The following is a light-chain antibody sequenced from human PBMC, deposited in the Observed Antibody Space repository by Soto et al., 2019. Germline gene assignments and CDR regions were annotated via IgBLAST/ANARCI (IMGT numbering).Light chain of an antibody. J-gene: IGLJ2*01. CDR1: SSDVGGHNF. V-gene: IGLV2-8*01. CDR2: EVS. CDR3: TSYAGSNIPVV. Sequence: QSALTQPPSASGSPGQSVTISCTGTSSDVGGHNFVSWYQQHPGKAPKLMIYEVSKRPSGVPDRFSGSKSGNTASLTVSGLQADDEADYYCTSYAGSNIPVVFGGGTKLTVL.